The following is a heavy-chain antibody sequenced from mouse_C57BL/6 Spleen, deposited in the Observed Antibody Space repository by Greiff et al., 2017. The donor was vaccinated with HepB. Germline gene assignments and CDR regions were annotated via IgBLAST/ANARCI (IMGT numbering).Heavy chain of an antibody. CDR2: ISSGSSTI. J-gene: IGHJ2*01. D-gene: IGHD1-1*01. CDR1: GFTFSDYG. Sequence: EVQRVESGGGLVKPGGSLKLSCAASGFTFSDYGMHWVRQAPEKGLEWVAYISSGSSTIYYADTVKGRFTISRDNAKNTLFLQMTSLRSEDTAMYYCARGDYYGSSPYFDYWGQGTTLTVSS. V-gene: IGHV5-17*01. CDR3: ARGDYYGSSPYFDY.